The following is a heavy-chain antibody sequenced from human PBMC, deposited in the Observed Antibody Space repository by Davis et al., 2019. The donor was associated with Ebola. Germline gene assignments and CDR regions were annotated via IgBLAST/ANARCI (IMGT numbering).Heavy chain of an antibody. CDR2: IYTGGST. J-gene: IGHJ6*02. V-gene: IGHV3-53*04. Sequence: GGSLRLSCAVSGFIVSNDYMTWVRQAPGKGLEWVSVIYTGGSTYYAESVKGRFTISRQTSKNTLYLQMNSLRTEDTAVYFCARARYYYGSASYYDSLDYYAMDVWGQGTTVTVSS. D-gene: IGHD3-10*01. CDR1: GFIVSNDY. CDR3: ARARYYYGSASYYDSLDYYAMDV.